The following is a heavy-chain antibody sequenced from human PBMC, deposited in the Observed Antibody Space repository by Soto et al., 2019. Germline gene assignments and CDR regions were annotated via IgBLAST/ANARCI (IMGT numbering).Heavy chain of an antibody. CDR3: ARGPSQNTGYDRLSFDM. J-gene: IGHJ3*02. V-gene: IGHV1-2*02. CDR1: GYSFSDYF. D-gene: IGHD3-3*01. Sequence: QVQLVQSGAEVKKPGASLKVSCKASGYSFSDYFMHWMRQAPGQGLEWMGWINPDSGGANYAQKFQGRVTMTRDTSISTAYMALSRLRSDDAAVYYCARGPSQNTGYDRLSFDMWGHGTMVTVSS. CDR2: INPDSGGA.